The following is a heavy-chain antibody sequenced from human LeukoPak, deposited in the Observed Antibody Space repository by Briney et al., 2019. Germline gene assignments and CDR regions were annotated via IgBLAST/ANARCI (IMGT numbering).Heavy chain of an antibody. Sequence: PGGSLRLSCVGSGFMFSNYYMYWVRQAPGKGLVWVSRIKNAGIDTIYADSVKGRFTVSRDNAKNTVYVQMSSLRAEDTAVYYCARGGYGHNMDVWGEGTTVTVSS. CDR2: IKNAGIDT. J-gene: IGHJ6*03. V-gene: IGHV3-74*01. D-gene: IGHD3-10*01. CDR1: GFMFSNYY. CDR3: ARGGYGHNMDV.